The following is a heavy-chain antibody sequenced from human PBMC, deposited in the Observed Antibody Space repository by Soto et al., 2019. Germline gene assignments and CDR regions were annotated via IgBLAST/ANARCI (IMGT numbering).Heavy chain of an antibody. CDR3: ANWGSYRYTPYNWFDP. Sequence: ASVKVSCKASGYTFSTYYMHWVRQAPGQGYEWMGIINPSGGSTTYAQKFQGRVTMTRDTSTTTVYMELSSLKSEDTAVYYCANWGSYRYTPYNWFDPWGQGTLVTVSS. V-gene: IGHV1-46*01. CDR2: INPSGGST. CDR1: GYTFSTYY. J-gene: IGHJ5*02. D-gene: IGHD3-16*02.